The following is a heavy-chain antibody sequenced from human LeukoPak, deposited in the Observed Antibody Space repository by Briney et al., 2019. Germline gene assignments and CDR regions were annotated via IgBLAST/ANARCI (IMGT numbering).Heavy chain of an antibody. CDR3: ARTATARPEYFDY. J-gene: IGHJ4*02. Sequence: ASVKVSCKASGYTFTGYYMHWVRQAPGQGLEWMGWINPNSGGTNYAQKFQGRVTMTRDTSISTAYMELSRLRSDDTAVYYCARTATARPEYFDYWGQGTLVTVSS. CDR1: GYTFTGYY. CDR2: INPNSGGT. D-gene: IGHD5-18*01. V-gene: IGHV1-2*02.